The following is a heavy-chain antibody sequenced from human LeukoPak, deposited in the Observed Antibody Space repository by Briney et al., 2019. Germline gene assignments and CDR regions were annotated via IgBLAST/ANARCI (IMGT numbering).Heavy chain of an antibody. Sequence: SETLSLTCTVSGGSISSGGYYWSWIRQHPGKGLEWIGYIYYSGSTYYNPSLKSRVTISVDTSKNQFSLKLSSVTAADTAVYYCARGVAAAGYYYYYGMDVWGQGTTVIVSS. V-gene: IGHV4-31*03. CDR3: ARGVAAAGYYYYYGMDV. CDR1: GGSISSGGYY. D-gene: IGHD6-13*01. J-gene: IGHJ6*02. CDR2: IYYSGST.